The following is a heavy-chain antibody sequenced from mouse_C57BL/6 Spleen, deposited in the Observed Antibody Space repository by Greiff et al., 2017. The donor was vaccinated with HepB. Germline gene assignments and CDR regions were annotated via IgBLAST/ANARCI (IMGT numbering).Heavy chain of an antibody. CDR1: GYTFTSYW. Sequence: QVQLQQSGAELVKPGASVKLSCKASGYTFTSYWMHWVKQRPGQGLEWIGMIHPNSGSTNYNEKFKSKATLTVDISSSTAYMQLSSLTSEDSAVYYCARSGSNYSSWFAYWGQGTLVTVSA. V-gene: IGHV1-64*01. CDR2: IHPNSGST. CDR3: ARSGSNYSSWFAY. J-gene: IGHJ3*01. D-gene: IGHD2-5*01.